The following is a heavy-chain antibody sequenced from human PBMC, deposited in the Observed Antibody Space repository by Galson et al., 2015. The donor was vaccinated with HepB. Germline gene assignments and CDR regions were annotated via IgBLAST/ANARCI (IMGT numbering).Heavy chain of an antibody. CDR2: ISSSSSYT. D-gene: IGHD4-17*01. J-gene: IGHJ4*02. V-gene: IGHV3-11*05. CDR1: GFTFSDYY. CDR3: ARVSTVTRIHSKYFDY. Sequence: SLRLSCAASGFTFSDYYMSWIRQAPGKGLEWVSYISSSSSYTNYADSVKGRFTISRDNAKNSLYLQMNSLRAEDTAAYYCARVSTVTRIHSKYFDYWGQGTLVTVSS.